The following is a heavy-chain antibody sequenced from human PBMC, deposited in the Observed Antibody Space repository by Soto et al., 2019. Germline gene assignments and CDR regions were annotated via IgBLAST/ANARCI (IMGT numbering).Heavy chain of an antibody. CDR3: ARVKYYDRNFDY. Sequence: GGSLRLSCAASGFIFTNYWMTWVRQAPGKGLEWVAIIKYDGNEKYYVDPVRGRFTISRDNAKNSVYLQMNSLRAEDTAVYFCARVKYYDRNFDYWGQGTLVTVSS. CDR2: IKYDGNEK. CDR1: GFIFTNYW. J-gene: IGHJ4*02. V-gene: IGHV3-7*05. D-gene: IGHD3-16*01.